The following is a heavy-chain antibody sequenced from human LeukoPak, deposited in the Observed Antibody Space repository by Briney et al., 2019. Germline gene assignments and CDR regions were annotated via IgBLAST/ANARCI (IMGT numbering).Heavy chain of an antibody. D-gene: IGHD3-10*01. CDR1: GYSISSDHY. Sequence: PSETLSLTCAVSGYSISSDHYWAWIRQPPGKGLEWIGSIYHRGNTYYNPSLKSRLTISVDTSKNQFSLKLSSVTAADTAVYYCARELSHGSGSYYPNWFDPWGQGTLVILSS. V-gene: IGHV4-38-2*02. CDR2: IYHRGNT. J-gene: IGHJ5*02. CDR3: ARELSHGSGSYYPNWFDP.